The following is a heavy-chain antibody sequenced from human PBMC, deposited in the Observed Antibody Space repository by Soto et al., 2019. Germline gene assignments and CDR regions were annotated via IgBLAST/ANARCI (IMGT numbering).Heavy chain of an antibody. Sequence: GASVKVSCKASGGTFSSYTISWVRQAPGQGLEWMGRIIPILGIANYAQKFQGRVTITADKSTSTAYMELSSLRSEDTAVYYCARDRSSRYCSSTSCYSNWFDPWGQGTLVTVSS. V-gene: IGHV1-69*04. CDR2: IIPILGIA. D-gene: IGHD2-2*02. CDR3: ARDRSSRYCSSTSCYSNWFDP. CDR1: GGTFSSYT. J-gene: IGHJ5*02.